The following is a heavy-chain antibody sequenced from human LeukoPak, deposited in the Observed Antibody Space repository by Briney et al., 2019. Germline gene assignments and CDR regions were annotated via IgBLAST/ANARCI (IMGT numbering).Heavy chain of an antibody. CDR2: MNPNSGNT. CDR1: GYTFTSYD. Sequence: ASVKVSCKASGYTFTSYDINWVRQATGQGLGWMGWMNPNSGNTGYAQKFQGRVTMTRNTSISTAYMELSSLRSEDTAVHYCARVPVGAILNDAFDIWGQGTMVTVSS. CDR3: ARVPVGAILNDAFDI. J-gene: IGHJ3*02. D-gene: IGHD1-26*01. V-gene: IGHV1-8*01.